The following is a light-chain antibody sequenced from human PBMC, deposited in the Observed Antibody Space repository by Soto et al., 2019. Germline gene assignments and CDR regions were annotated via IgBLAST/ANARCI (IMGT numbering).Light chain of an antibody. CDR1: QGISNN. CDR3: QKYDSAPLT. J-gene: IGKJ1*01. Sequence: DIQMTQSPASLSASVGDIVTITCRASQGISNNFAWYQQKPGQVPQLLIYGASTWQSGVPSRLSGSRSETDFNITISSLQPEDVATYYCQKYDSAPLTFGQGPNVELK. V-gene: IGKV1-27*01. CDR2: GAS.